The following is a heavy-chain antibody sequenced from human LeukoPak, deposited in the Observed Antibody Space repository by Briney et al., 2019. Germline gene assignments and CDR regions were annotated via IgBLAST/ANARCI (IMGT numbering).Heavy chain of an antibody. V-gene: IGHV4-59*01. CDR1: GGSISTYY. CDR2: IYYSGNT. J-gene: IGHJ4*02. D-gene: IGHD1-26*01. Sequence: SETLSLTCTVSGGSISTYYWSWIRQPAGKGLEWIGYIYYSGNTNYNPSLKSRVTISVDTSKNQFSLKLSSVTAADTAVYYCARKSRGYSGSYDYWGQGTLVTVSS. CDR3: ARKSRGYSGSYDY.